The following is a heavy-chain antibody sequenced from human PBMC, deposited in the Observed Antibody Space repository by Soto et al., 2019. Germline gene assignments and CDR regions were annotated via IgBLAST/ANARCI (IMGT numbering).Heavy chain of an antibody. CDR3: ARDSLGVPTDFDY. Sequence: QVQLVESGGGVVQPGRSLTLSCAASGFSFSTYGRHWIRQAPGKGLEWVAVMWSNGNKNYADSVKARFTISRDTSQNILFLQMDSLRTEDTAIYYCARDSLGVPTDFDYWGQGTLVTVSS. CDR2: MWSNGNK. V-gene: IGHV3-33*01. D-gene: IGHD2-8*01. J-gene: IGHJ4*02. CDR1: GFSFSTYG.